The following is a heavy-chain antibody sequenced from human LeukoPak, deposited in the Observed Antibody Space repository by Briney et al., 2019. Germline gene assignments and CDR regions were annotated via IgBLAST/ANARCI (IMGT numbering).Heavy chain of an antibody. J-gene: IGHJ6*02. CDR2: INPNSGGT. D-gene: IGHD2-2*01. CDR1: GYTFTGYY. Sequence: ASVKVSCKASGYTFTGYYIHWVRQAPGQGLEWMGWINPNSGGTNYAQKFQGWVTMTRDTSISTAYMELSRLRSDDTAVYYCARMGYCSSTSCYPRAGMDVWGQGTTVTVSS. V-gene: IGHV1-2*04. CDR3: ARMGYCSSTSCYPRAGMDV.